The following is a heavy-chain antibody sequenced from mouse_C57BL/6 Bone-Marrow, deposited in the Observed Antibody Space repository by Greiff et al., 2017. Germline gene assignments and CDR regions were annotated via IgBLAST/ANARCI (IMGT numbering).Heavy chain of an antibody. CDR3: ARSGTVVFDY. Sequence: QVQLQQSGAELVKPGASVKMSCKASGYTFTSYWITWVKQRPGPGLEWIGDIYPGSGSTNYNEKFKSKATLDVDTASNTAYMQLSSLPSADSAVYYCARSGTVVFDYWGQGTTLTVSS. CDR1: GYTFTSYW. D-gene: IGHD1-1*01. J-gene: IGHJ2*01. CDR2: IYPGSGST. V-gene: IGHV1-55*01.